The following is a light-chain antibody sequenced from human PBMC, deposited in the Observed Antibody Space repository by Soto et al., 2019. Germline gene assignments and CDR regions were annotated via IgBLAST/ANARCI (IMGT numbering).Light chain of an antibody. V-gene: IGLV2-14*01. CDR2: DVT. CDR1: STDVGGYKY. CDR3: LSYTSSDTYV. J-gene: IGLJ1*01. Sequence: QSALTQPASVSGSPGQSITIYCTGTSTDVGGYKYVSWYQQHPGKAPKFMIYDVTSRPSGISNRFSGSKSGNTAFLIISRLQAEDEADYYCLSYTSSDTYVFGTGTKVTVL.